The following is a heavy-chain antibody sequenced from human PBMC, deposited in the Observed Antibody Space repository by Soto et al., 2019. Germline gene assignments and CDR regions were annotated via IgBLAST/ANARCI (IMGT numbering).Heavy chain of an antibody. CDR3: ARDVYGSSTSGYYYYGMDV. Sequence: QVQLQESGPGLVKPSETLSLTCSVSGGSISSNYWSWIRQPAGKGLECIGRIYASGSTNYNPSLKSRGTMSVDTSKNQCSLKLSSVTAADTAVYYCARDVYGSSTSGYYYYGMDVWGQGTTVTVSS. V-gene: IGHV4-4*07. CDR1: GGSISSNY. J-gene: IGHJ6*02. D-gene: IGHD2-2*01. CDR2: IYASGST.